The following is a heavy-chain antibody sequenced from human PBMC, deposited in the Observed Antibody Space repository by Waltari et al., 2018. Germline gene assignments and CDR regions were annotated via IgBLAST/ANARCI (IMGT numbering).Heavy chain of an antibody. V-gene: IGHV4-34*02. CDR3: ARVFGYYYYYMDV. CDR1: GGSLSGYH. Sequence: QVQLQQWGAGLLKPSETLSLNCDVSGGSLSGYHWTWIRQPPGKGLEWIGEINDSGRTTYNPSLESRVTVSIDTANNQFSLRVRSVTAADTAVYYCARVFGYYYYYMDVWGKGTTVTISS. D-gene: IGHD3-3*01. CDR2: INDSGRT. J-gene: IGHJ6*03.